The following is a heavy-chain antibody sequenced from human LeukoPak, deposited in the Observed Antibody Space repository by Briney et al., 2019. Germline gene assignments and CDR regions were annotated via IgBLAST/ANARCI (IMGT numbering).Heavy chain of an antibody. Sequence: GGSLRLSCAASGFTVSSNYMSWVRQAPGKGLEWVSVIHTGGSTYYADSVKGRFTISRDNSKNTLYLQMNSLRAEDTAVYYCARPKYYDSSGSDAFDIWGQGTMVTVSS. CDR3: ARPKYYDSSGSDAFDI. J-gene: IGHJ3*02. V-gene: IGHV3-53*01. CDR1: GFTVSSNY. CDR2: IHTGGST. D-gene: IGHD3-22*01.